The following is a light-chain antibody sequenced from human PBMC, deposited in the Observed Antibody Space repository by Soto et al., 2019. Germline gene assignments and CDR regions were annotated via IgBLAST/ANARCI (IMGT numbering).Light chain of an antibody. CDR3: QQYDTYST. J-gene: IGKJ1*01. CDR1: HSISTW. Sequence: DIQMTHSPSTLSSAVVYIFTITWLASHSISTWLALYQQKPGEAPNLLIYDASSLESGVPSRFSGGGSGTEFTLTISSLQPDDFATYYCQQYDTYSTFGQGTKV. CDR2: DAS. V-gene: IGKV1-5*01.